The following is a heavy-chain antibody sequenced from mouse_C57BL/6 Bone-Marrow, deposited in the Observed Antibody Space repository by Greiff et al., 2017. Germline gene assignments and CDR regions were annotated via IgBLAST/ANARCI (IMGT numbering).Heavy chain of an antibody. Sequence: EVKLVESGGGLVQPGGSLKLSCAASGFTFSDYYMYWVRQTPEKRLEWVAYISNGGGSTYYPDTVKGRFTISRDNAKNTLYLQMGRLKSEDTAMYYCARRGYDGYYDYAMDYWGQGTSVTVSS. D-gene: IGHD2-3*01. V-gene: IGHV5-12*01. CDR3: ARRGYDGYYDYAMDY. CDR1: GFTFSDYY. CDR2: ISNGGGST. J-gene: IGHJ4*01.